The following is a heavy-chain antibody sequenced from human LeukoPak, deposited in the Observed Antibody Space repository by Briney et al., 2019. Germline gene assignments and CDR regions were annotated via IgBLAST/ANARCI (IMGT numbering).Heavy chain of an antibody. CDR1: GFTVSSNY. Sequence: GSLRLSCAASGFTVSSNYMSWIRQPPGKGLEWIGEINHSGSTNYNPSLKSRVTISVDTSKNQFSLKLSSVTAADTAVYYCARTTHPDIDDYWGQGTLVTVSS. CDR3: ARTTHPDIDDY. V-gene: IGHV4-34*01. J-gene: IGHJ4*02. D-gene: IGHD1-1*01. CDR2: INHSGST.